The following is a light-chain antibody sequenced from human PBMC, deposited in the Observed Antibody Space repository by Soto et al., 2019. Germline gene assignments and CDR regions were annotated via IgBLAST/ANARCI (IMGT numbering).Light chain of an antibody. J-gene: IGKJ5*01. Sequence: EIVMTQSPATLSVSPGERTTLSCSASQSVGNNLAWYQQKPGQAPRLLIYDASNRATGIPARFSGSGSGTDFTLTISSLEPEDFAVYYCQQRGNWPPITFGQGTRLEI. CDR1: QSVGNN. CDR3: QQRGNWPPIT. CDR2: DAS. V-gene: IGKV3-11*01.